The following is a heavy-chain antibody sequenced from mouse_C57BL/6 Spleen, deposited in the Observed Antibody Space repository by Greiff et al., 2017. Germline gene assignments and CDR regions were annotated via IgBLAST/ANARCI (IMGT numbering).Heavy chain of an antibody. CDR2: INPNNGGT. CDR3: ARAYGSSTYYAMDY. Sequence: VQLQQSGPELVKPGASVKIPCKASGYTFTDYNMDWVKQSHGKSLEWIGDINPNNGGTIYNQKFKGKATLTVDKSSSTAYMELRSLTSEDTAVYYCARAYGSSTYYAMDYWGQGTSVTVSS. CDR1: GYTFTDYN. J-gene: IGHJ4*01. D-gene: IGHD1-1*01. V-gene: IGHV1-18*01.